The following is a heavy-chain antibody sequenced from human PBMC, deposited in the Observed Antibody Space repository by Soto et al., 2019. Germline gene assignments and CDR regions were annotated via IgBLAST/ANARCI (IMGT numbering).Heavy chain of an antibody. CDR2: VYYSGST. J-gene: IGHJ6*02. V-gene: IGHV4-39*01. Sequence: SETLSLTCTVSGGSISSSSHYWGWIRQPPGEGLEWIGSVYYSGSTYYNPSLKSRVSVLVDTSRNQFSLKLSSVTAADTAVYYCARQNTVAGIHYYYGMDVWGQGTTVTVSS. D-gene: IGHD6-19*01. CDR3: ARQNTVAGIHYYYGMDV. CDR1: GGSISSSSHY.